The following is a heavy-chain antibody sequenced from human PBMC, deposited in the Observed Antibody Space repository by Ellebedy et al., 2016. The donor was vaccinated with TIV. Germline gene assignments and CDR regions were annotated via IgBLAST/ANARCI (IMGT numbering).Heavy chain of an antibody. CDR2: INPNRGDT. V-gene: IGHV1-2*02. CDR3: ARDSGNYDNSKYNSGI. Sequence: AASVKVSCKASGYTFTGLYIHWVRQAPGQGLEWIGWINPNRGDTNYARKFQGRLTVTWDSSINTAYMDLSGLRSDDTAVYYCARDSGNYDNSKYNSGIWGQGTLVSVPS. CDR1: GYTFTGLY. D-gene: IGHD3-10*01. J-gene: IGHJ4*02.